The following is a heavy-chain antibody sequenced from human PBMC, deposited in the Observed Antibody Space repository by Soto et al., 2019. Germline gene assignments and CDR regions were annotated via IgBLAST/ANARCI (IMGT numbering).Heavy chain of an antibody. J-gene: IGHJ3*02. CDR2: TRNKRNGFTT. Sequence: EVQLVESGGGLVQPGGSLRLSCAVSGFTLSDHYMDWVRQAPGKGLEWVGRTRNKRNGFTTHYAASVRGRFSISRDDSNNSVYLQMSSRETEDTAVYYCVRIFGSPDAFDIWGQGTMVIVSS. D-gene: IGHD3-3*01. CDR1: GFTLSDHY. V-gene: IGHV3-72*01. CDR3: VRIFGSPDAFDI.